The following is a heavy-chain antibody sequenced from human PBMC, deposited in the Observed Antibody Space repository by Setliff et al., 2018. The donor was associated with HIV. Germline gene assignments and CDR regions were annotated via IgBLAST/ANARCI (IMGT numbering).Heavy chain of an antibody. CDR2: IIPILGIA. Sequence: ASVKVSCKASGGTFSSYTISWVRQAPGQGLEWMGRIIPILGIANYAQKFQGRVTITADKSTSTAYMELSRLRSDDTAVYYCARDYYDSSGYIFFPGLPDYWGQGTLVTVSS. D-gene: IGHD3-22*01. CDR3: ARDYYDSSGYIFFPGLPDY. CDR1: GGTFSSYT. J-gene: IGHJ4*02. V-gene: IGHV1-69*04.